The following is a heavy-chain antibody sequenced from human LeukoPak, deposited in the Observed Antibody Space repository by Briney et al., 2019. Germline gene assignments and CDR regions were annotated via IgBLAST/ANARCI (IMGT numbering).Heavy chain of an antibody. J-gene: IGHJ3*02. CDR3: AARGPMIIPLNAFDI. V-gene: IGHV1-58*02. CDR2: LVVGGGNT. Sequence: GTSVKVSCKASGFTFTDSAMQWVRQARGQRLEWIGWLVVGGGNTNYAQKFQERVTFTRDMSTSTAYMELSSLRSEDTAVYYCAARGPMIIPLNAFDIWGQGTMVTVSS. D-gene: IGHD3-22*01. CDR1: GFTFTDSA.